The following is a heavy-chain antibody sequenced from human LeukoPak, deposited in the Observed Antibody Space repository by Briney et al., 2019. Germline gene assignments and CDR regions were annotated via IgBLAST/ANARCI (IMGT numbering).Heavy chain of an antibody. D-gene: IGHD3-3*01. J-gene: IGHJ3*01. CDR2: IHSGGAT. V-gene: IGHV3-53*01. Sequence: GGSLRLSCEVSGFTVGTDYMTWIRQAPGKGLVWVSIIHSGGATFYSDSVKGRFTISRDTSKNNLSLQMNNLRAEDRGVYYCARGYDFWSGSSSGVFDVWGQGTMVIVSS. CDR3: ARGYDFWSGSSSGVFDV. CDR1: GFTVGTDY.